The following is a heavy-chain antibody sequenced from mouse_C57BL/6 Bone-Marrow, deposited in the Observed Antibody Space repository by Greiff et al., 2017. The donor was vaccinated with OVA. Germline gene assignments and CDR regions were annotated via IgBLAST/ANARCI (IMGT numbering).Heavy chain of an antibody. D-gene: IGHD1-1*01. CDR1: GYTFTDYY. CDR3: ARGYYGLFDY. V-gene: IGHV1-19*01. CDR2: INPYNGGT. J-gene: IGHJ2*01. Sequence: EVQLQQSGPVLVKPGASVKMSCKASGYTFTDYYMNWVKQSHGKSLEWIGVINPYNGGTSYNQKFKGKATLTVDKSSSTAYMELNSLTSEDSAVYYCARGYYGLFDYWGQGTTLTVSS.